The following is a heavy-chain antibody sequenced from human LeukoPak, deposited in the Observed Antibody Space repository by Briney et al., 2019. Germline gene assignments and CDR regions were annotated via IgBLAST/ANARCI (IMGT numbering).Heavy chain of an antibody. CDR3: ARDGVVPAFFDH. V-gene: IGHV4-38-2*02. J-gene: IGHJ4*02. CDR2: VFYTGKT. D-gene: IGHD3-3*01. CDR1: GYSISTAYH. Sequence: SQTLSLTCAVSGYSISTAYHWGWIRQTPGKGLEWIGSVFYTGKTYYNPSLQSRLTISMDKSRNHFSLQLTSVTAADTAVYYCARDGVVPAFFDHWGQGTRAIVSS.